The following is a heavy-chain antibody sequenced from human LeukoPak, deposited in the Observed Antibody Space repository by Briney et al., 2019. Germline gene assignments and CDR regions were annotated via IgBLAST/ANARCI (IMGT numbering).Heavy chain of an antibody. Sequence: PGGSLRLSCAASGFTFSSYAMSWVRQAPGKGLEWVSAISGSGGRTYYADSLEGRFAISRDDSKNTLFLQMHSLRAEDTAVYYCAKADRVASAATLDYWGQGTLVTVSS. CDR3: AKADRVASAATLDY. D-gene: IGHD2-15*01. V-gene: IGHV3-23*01. CDR1: GFTFSSYA. J-gene: IGHJ4*02. CDR2: ISGSGGRT.